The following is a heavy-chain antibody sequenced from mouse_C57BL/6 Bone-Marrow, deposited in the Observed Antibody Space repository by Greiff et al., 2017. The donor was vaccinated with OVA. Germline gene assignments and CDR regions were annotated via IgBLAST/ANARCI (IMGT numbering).Heavy chain of an antibody. Sequence: EVKLMESGPGLVKPSQSLSLTCSVTGYSITSGYYWNWIRQFPGNKLEWMGYISYDGSNNYNPSLKNRISITRDTSKNQFFLKLNSVTTEDTATYYCARGGGAPLNFDYWGQGTTLTVSS. CDR2: ISYDGSN. J-gene: IGHJ2*01. CDR1: GYSITSGYY. CDR3: ARGGGAPLNFDY. V-gene: IGHV3-6*01.